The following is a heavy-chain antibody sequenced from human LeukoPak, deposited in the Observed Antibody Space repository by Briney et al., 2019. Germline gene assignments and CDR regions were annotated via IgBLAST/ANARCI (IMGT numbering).Heavy chain of an antibody. CDR1: GGSISSYY. CDR2: IYYSGST. J-gene: IGHJ6*02. D-gene: IGHD3-22*01. CDR3: ARVIALPDYNDSSGYLHYYYYGMDV. Sequence: SETLSLTCTVSGGSISSYYWSWIRQPPGKGLEWIGYIYYSGSTNYNPSLKSRVTISVDTSKNQFSLKLSSVTAADTAVYYCARVIALPDYNDSSGYLHYYYYGMDVWGQGTTVTVSS. V-gene: IGHV4-59*01.